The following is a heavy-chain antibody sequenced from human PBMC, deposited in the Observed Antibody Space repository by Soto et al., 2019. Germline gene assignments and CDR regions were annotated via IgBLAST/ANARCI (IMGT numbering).Heavy chain of an antibody. CDR2: LHSGGDT. J-gene: IGHJ6*02. D-gene: IGHD3-10*01. CDR1: GIPVSSNY. CDR3: ARDGPYYYASRMDV. V-gene: IGHV3-53*04. Sequence: EVQLVESGGGLVQPGGSLRLSCVASGIPVSSNYMTWVRQAPGKGLEWVSVLHSGGDTYYANSVKGRFTISRHDSTNTLFLQMNSLTVVDTAVYYCARDGPYYYASRMDVWGQGTTVTVSS.